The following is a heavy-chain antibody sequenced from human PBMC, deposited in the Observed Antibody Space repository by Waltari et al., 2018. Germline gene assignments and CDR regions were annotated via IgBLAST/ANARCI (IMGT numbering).Heavy chain of an antibody. CDR3: ARELWAHYPGYYFDY. V-gene: IGHV1-69*10. CDR2: IIPILGIA. D-gene: IGHD3-16*01. CDR1: GGTFSSYA. J-gene: IGHJ4*02. Sequence: QVQLVQSGAEVKKPGSSVTVSCKASGGTFSSYAISWVRQAPGQGLEWMGGIIPILGIANYAQKFQGRVTITADKSTSTAYMELSSLRSEDTAVYYCARELWAHYPGYYFDYWGQGTLVTVSS.